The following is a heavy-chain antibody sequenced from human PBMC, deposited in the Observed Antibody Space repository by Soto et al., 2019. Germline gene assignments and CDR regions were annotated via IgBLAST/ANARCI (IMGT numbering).Heavy chain of an antibody. CDR3: AREGSPSY. V-gene: IGHV3-48*03. CDR1: GFTFSSYE. J-gene: IGHJ4*02. Sequence: GGSLRLSCAASGFTFSSYEINWVRQAPGKGLEWISYISSSGTTTYYADSVKGRFTISRDNAKNSLYLQMNSLRAEDTAVYYCAREGSPSYWGQGTLVTVSS. CDR2: ISSSGTTT.